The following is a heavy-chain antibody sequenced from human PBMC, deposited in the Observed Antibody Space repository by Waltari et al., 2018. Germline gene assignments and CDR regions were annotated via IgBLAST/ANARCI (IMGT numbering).Heavy chain of an antibody. V-gene: IGHV3-53*01. D-gene: IGHD3-3*01. J-gene: IGHJ4*02. Sequence: EVQLVESGGGLIQPGGSLRLSCAVSVCLVSNNYMSWVRQAPGKGLEWVSVIYSGGSTYYADSVKGRFTISRDSSENTVYLQMSSLRAEDTALYYCARLDFWTGSYYWGQGTLVTVSS. CDR2: IYSGGST. CDR1: VCLVSNNY. CDR3: ARLDFWTGSYY.